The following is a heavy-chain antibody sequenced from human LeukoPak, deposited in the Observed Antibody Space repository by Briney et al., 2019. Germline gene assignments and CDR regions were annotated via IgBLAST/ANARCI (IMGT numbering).Heavy chain of an antibody. CDR2: TYYRSKWYN. CDR1: GDSVSSNSAA. Sequence: SQTLSLTCAISGDSVSSNSAAWNWIRQSPSRGLEWLGRTYYRSKWYNDYAVSVKSRITINPDTSKNQFSLQLNSVTPEDTAVYYCARETVVLLWFGEPGQFDYWGQGTLVTVSS. D-gene: IGHD3-10*01. J-gene: IGHJ4*02. V-gene: IGHV6-1*01. CDR3: ARETVVLLWFGEPGQFDY.